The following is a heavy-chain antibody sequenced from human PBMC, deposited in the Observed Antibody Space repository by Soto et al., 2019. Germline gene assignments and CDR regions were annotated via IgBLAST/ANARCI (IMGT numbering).Heavy chain of an antibody. CDR1: GFTFDSYA. CDR2: ISGSADGT. D-gene: IGHD3-3*01. CDR3: AKDTVGGYSFWSGYYSDGLDV. J-gene: IGHJ3*01. Sequence: EVKLLESGGGLAQPGGSLRLSCVGSGFTFDSYAISWVRQAPGERLQWIAAISGSADGTDYAHSVRGRFTISRDNAKKTVQLQMDSRRVEDTAVYFCAKDTVGGYSFWSGYYSDGLDVWGQGTLVTVS. V-gene: IGHV3-23*01.